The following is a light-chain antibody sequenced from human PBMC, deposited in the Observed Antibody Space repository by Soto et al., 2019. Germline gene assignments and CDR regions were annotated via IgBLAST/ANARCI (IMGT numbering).Light chain of an antibody. CDR2: RND. CDR3: AAWDDSLSGVV. V-gene: IGLV1-47*01. J-gene: IGLJ2*01. Sequence: SVLTQPPSASETPGQRVAISCSGSSSNIGSNYVYWYHQLPGKAPRLLIYRNDQRPSGVPDRFSASKSGTSASLAISGLRSEDEADYYCAAWDDSLSGVVFGGGTKLTVL. CDR1: SSNIGSNY.